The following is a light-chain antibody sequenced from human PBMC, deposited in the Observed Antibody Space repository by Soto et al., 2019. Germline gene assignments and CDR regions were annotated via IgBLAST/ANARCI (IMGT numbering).Light chain of an antibody. CDR3: QQYDNLLT. J-gene: IGKJ4*01. Sequence: MRMTQSPSSLSASRGDRVTITCRASQGISSYLAWYQQKPGKAPKLLIYDASNLETGVPSRFSGSGSGTDFTFTISSLQPEDIAIYYCQQYDNLLTFGGGTKVDIK. V-gene: IGKV1-33*01. CDR1: QGISSY. CDR2: DAS.